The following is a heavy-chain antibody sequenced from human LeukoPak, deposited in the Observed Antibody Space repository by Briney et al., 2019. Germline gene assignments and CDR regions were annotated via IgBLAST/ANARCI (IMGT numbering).Heavy chain of an antibody. CDR3: ASRAGYTGSCSAFDY. V-gene: IGHV3-7*05. J-gene: IGHJ4*02. CDR2: IKQDGSEK. Sequence: GGSLRLSCTASTLTLNNYWMSWVRQAPGKGLEWVANIKQDGSEKYHVDSVKGRFTISRDNAKNSLYLQMNSLRAGDTAVYYCASRAGYTGSCSAFDYWGQGTLVTVSS. CDR1: TLTLNNYW. D-gene: IGHD6-13*01.